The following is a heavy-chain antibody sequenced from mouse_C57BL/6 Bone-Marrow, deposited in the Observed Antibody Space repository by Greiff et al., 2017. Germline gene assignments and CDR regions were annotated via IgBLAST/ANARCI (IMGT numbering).Heavy chain of an antibody. D-gene: IGHD2-3*01. CDR1: GYAFSSSW. CDR3: ARRGFYDGYPYYFDY. Sequence: QVQLQQSGPELVKPGASVKISCKASGYAFSSSWMNWVKQRPGKGLEWIGRIYPGDGDTNYNGKFKGKATLTADKSSSTAYMQLSSLTSEDSAVYFCARRGFYDGYPYYFDYWGQGTTLTVSS. J-gene: IGHJ2*01. CDR2: IYPGDGDT. V-gene: IGHV1-82*01.